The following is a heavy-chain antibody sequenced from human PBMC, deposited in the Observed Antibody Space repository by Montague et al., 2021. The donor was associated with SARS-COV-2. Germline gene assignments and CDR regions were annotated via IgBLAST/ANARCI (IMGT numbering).Heavy chain of an antibody. CDR2: IFYNGDT. V-gene: IGHV4-59*08. D-gene: IGHD6-13*01. J-gene: IGHJ5*02. CDR3: ATHRQHHNH. CDR1: GGSISGYY. Sequence: SETLSLTCTVSGGSISGYYWTWIRQPPGKGLEWIGYIFYNGDTYYNPSLKSRVSISVDTSKNQFSLKLIAVTAADTAVYFCATHRQHHNHWGQGAMVAVSS.